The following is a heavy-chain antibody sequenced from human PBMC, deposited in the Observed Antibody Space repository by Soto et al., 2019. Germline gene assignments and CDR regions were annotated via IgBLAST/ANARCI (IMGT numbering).Heavy chain of an antibody. D-gene: IGHD6-6*01. J-gene: IGHJ6*02. CDR1: GGSVSSGSYY. CDR3: ARDLGIAARPDYYYYGMDV. Sequence: QVQLQESGPGLVKPSETLSLTCTVSGGSVSSGSYYWSWIRQPPGKGLEWIGYIYFSRSTNYYPSLQSRVTKSVDTSKNQFALKLSSVTAADTAVYYCARDLGIAARPDYYYYGMDVWGQGTTVTVSS. CDR2: IYFSRST. V-gene: IGHV4-61*01.